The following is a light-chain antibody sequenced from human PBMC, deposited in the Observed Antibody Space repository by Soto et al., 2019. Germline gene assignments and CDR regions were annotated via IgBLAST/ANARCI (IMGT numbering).Light chain of an antibody. CDR1: SSDVGAYNY. J-gene: IGLJ1*01. CDR3: SSHGGANNFYV. CDR2: EVT. Sequence: QSVLTQPPSASGSPGQSVTISCTGTSSDVGAYNYVSWYQQHPGKVPKLIIYEVTKRPSGVPDRFSASKSGNTASLTVSGLQAEDEADYYCSSHGGANNFYVFGTGTKGTV. V-gene: IGLV2-8*01.